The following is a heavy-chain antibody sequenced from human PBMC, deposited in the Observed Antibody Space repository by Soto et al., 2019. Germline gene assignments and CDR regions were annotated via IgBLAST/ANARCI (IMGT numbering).Heavy chain of an antibody. CDR3: AQDYDYGDYLPFDY. CDR2: IICIGDTA. J-gene: IGHJ4*02. D-gene: IGHD4-17*01. Sequence: EVQLLEAGGGLVQPGESLRLSCAASGFTFRNYGMSWVRQAPGKGLEWLSAIICIGDTAYYADSVRGRFTISTDNSKNTLYLPLNALGADDKSISYCAQDYDYGDYLPFDYWGQGTLVTVSS. CDR1: GFTFRNYG. V-gene: IGHV3-23*01.